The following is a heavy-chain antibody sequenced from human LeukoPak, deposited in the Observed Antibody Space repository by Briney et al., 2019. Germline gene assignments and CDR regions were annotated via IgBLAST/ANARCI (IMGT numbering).Heavy chain of an antibody. D-gene: IGHD2-8*01. V-gene: IGHV3-66*02. J-gene: IGHJ6*02. CDR1: GFAVSNTY. Sequence: SGGFLRSSGAAFGFAVSNTYMGGGPQAPGRGLGWVSVIYGVGSTYYADSVKGRFTISRDNSKTTLYLQMNSRTAEDTAVYYCARDPGFRNGADVWGQGTTVTASS. CDR2: IYGVGST. CDR3: ARDPGFRNGADV.